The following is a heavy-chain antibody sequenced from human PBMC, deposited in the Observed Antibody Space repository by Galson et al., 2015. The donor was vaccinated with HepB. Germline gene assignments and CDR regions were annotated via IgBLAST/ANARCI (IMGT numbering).Heavy chain of an antibody. J-gene: IGHJ4*02. CDR1: GFTVSNNY. CDR2: IYSGGST. V-gene: IGHV3-53*04. CDR3: AGETMVRGVIADS. D-gene: IGHD3-10*01. Sequence: SLRLSCAASGFTVSNNYMSWVRKAPGKGLEWVSVIYSGGSTYYADSVKGRFTISRHNSKNTLYLQMNSLRAEDTAVYYCAGETMVRGVIADSWGQGTLVTVSS.